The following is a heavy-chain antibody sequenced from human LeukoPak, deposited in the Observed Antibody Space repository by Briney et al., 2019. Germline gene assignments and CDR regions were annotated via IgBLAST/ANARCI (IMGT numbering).Heavy chain of an antibody. CDR2: ISGSGTNT. Sequence: PGGSLRLSCVASGVTFSSYAMTWVRQAPGQGLEWVSGISGSGTNTYCADSVKGRFTISRDNSKNTLYLQMNSMRAEDTAAYYCAKGTYDSRGHFDYWGQGTLVSVSS. V-gene: IGHV3-23*01. J-gene: IGHJ4*02. CDR3: AKGTYDSRGHFDY. D-gene: IGHD3-22*01. CDR1: GVTFSSYA.